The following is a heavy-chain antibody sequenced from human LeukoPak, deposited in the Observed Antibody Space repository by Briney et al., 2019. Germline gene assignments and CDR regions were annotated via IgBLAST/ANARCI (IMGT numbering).Heavy chain of an antibody. Sequence: GGSLRLSCAASGFTFSSYGMHWVRQAPGKGLEWVAVILNDGSQEKYADSVKGRFTISRDNAKNSLYLQMNSLRAEDTALYYCAKDAKYYYYMDVWGKGTTVTVSS. J-gene: IGHJ6*03. CDR1: GFTFSSYG. CDR3: AKDAKYYYYMDV. V-gene: IGHV3-33*03. CDR2: ILNDGSQE.